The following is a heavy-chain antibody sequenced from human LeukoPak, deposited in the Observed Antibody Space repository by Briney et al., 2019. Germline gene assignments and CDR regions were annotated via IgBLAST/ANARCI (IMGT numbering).Heavy chain of an antibody. CDR1: AFTFSNYW. V-gene: IGHV3-7*01. D-gene: IGHD6-13*01. J-gene: IGHJ4*02. CDR2: INQDGSEI. Sequence: GSLRLSCAASAFTFSNYWMSWVRQAPGKGLEWVANINQDGSEIYYVDSVKGRFTISRENAKNSLYLQMNSLRAGDTAVYYCARVGGYSSSWSYDYWGQGTLVTVSS. CDR3: ARVGGYSSSWSYDY.